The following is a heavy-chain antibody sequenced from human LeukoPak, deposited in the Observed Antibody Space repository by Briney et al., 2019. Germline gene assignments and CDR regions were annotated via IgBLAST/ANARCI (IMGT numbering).Heavy chain of an antibody. D-gene: IGHD6-13*01. J-gene: IGHJ4*02. CDR2: ISYDGSNK. V-gene: IGHV3-30-3*01. CDR3: ARDQMISAAGLDY. Sequence: GKSLRLSCTASGFTFSSFAMHWVRQAPGKGLEWVAVISYDGSNKYFADSVKGRFTVSRDNSKNTLYLQMNSLRAEDTAVFYCARDQMISAAGLDYWGQGTLVTVSS. CDR1: GFTFSSFA.